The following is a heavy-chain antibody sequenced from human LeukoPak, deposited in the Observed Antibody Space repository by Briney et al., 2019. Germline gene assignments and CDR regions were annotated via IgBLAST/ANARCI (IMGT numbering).Heavy chain of an antibody. Sequence: GGSLRLSCAASGFTFSSYAMSWVRQAPGKGLEWVSAISGSGGSTYYADSVKGRFTISRDNSKNTLYLQMNSLRAEDTAVYYCAKRMPITIFGVVSAPYSMDVWGQGTTVTVSS. V-gene: IGHV3-23*01. CDR1: GFTFSSYA. J-gene: IGHJ6*02. D-gene: IGHD3-3*01. CDR3: AKRMPITIFGVVSAPYSMDV. CDR2: ISGSGGST.